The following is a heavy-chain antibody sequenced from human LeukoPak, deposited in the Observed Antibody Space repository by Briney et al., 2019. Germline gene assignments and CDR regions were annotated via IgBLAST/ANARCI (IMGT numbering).Heavy chain of an antibody. D-gene: IGHD3-22*01. CDR3: ARSRTPYYDSSGFDY. J-gene: IGHJ4*02. CDR1: GGTFSSYA. Sequence: SVKVSCKASGGTFSSYAISWVRQAPGQGLEWMGGIIPIFGTANYAQKFQGRVTITTDESTSTAYMELSSLRSEDTAVYYCARSRTPYYDSSGFDYWGQGTLDTVSS. CDR2: IIPIFGTA. V-gene: IGHV1-69*05.